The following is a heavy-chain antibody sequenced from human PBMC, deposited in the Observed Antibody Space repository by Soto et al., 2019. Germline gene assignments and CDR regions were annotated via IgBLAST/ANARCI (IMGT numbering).Heavy chain of an antibody. CDR3: ARSMGWSDTFDI. CDR1: EFTFSNYY. V-gene: IGHV3-7*01. Sequence: EVQLVESGGGLVQPGGSLRLSCAASEFTFSNYYMGWVRQTPGNGLEWVANIKYDGGDEYYVDSVKGRCTVSRDNDKDSLSLQGNSLRAEDTVVYSCARSMGWSDTFDIWGQGTIVTVSS. CDR2: IKYDGGDE. J-gene: IGHJ3*02. D-gene: IGHD6-19*01.